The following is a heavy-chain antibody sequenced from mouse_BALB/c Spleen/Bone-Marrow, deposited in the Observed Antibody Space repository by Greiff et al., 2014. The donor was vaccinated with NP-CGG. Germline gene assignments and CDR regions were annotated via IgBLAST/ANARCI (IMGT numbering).Heavy chain of an antibody. D-gene: IGHD1-1*01. CDR3: ARAPLYYGSSIYAMDY. J-gene: IGHJ4*01. CDR1: GFSLTSYG. V-gene: IGHV2-9*02. Sequence: VQVVESGPGLVAPSQSLSISCTVSGFSLTSYGVHWVRQPPGKGLEWLGVMWAGGSTDYNSALMSRLSITKDNSKSQLFLKMNSLQTDDTAMYFCARAPLYYGSSIYAMDYWGQGTSVTVSS. CDR2: MWAGGST.